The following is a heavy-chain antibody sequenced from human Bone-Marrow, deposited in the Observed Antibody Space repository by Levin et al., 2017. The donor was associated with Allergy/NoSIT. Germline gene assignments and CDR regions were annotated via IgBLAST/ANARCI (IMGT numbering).Heavy chain of an antibody. CDR3: ARRKGDYRDGLDF. CDR2: IFPDDSDT. V-gene: IGHV5-51*01. J-gene: IGHJ6*02. Sequence: GESLKISCKASGYSFNTYWIGWVRQMPGKGLEWMGSIFPDDSDTTYHPSFQGQVTISADKTISTAFLHWSGLKASDTAMYYCARRKGDYRDGLDFWGQGTMVTVSS. D-gene: IGHD2-21*01. CDR1: GYSFNTYW.